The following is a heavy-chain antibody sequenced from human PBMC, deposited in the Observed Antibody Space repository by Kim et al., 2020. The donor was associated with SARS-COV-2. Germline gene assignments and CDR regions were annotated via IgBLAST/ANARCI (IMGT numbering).Heavy chain of an antibody. CDR1: GGSFSGYY. CDR3: ARGGGSSWYETPFDP. J-gene: IGHJ5*02. D-gene: IGHD6-13*01. CDR2: INHSGST. Sequence: SETLSLTCAVYGGSFSGYYWSWIRQPPGKGLEWIGEINHSGSTNYNPSLKSRVTISVDTSKNQFSLKLSSVTAADTAVYYCARGGGSSWYETPFDPWGQGTLVTVSS. V-gene: IGHV4-34*01.